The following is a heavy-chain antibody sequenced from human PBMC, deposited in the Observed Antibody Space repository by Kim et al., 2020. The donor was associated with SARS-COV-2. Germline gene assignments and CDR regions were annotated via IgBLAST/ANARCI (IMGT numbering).Heavy chain of an antibody. CDR2: IKQDGSEK. CDR3: AREGDGYNFPYYYGMDV. J-gene: IGHJ6*02. Sequence: GGTLRLSCAASGFTFSSFLMSWVRQAPGKGLEWVADIKQDGSEKYYVDSEKGRFTLSSDNAKNSLYLQMNSLRAEDTAVYYCAREGDGYNFPYYYGMDVWGQWTTCTVSS. CDR1: GFTFSSFL. D-gene: IGHD5-12*01. V-gene: IGHV3-7*01.